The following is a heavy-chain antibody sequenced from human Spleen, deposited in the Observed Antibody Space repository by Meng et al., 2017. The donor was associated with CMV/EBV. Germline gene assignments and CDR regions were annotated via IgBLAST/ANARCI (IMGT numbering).Heavy chain of an antibody. J-gene: IGHJ4*02. V-gene: IGHV3-73*01. CDR3: TRLSDYSSSTWFNY. Sequence: GGSLRLSCAASGFPFSGSAMHCVRQASGKGLEWVGRIRSKPKGYAPAYAASVEGRFTISRDDSKNTAYLQMNSMKTEDTAVYYFTRLSDYSSSTWFNYWGQGTLVTVSS. CDR2: IRSKPKGYAP. CDR1: GFPFSGSA. D-gene: IGHD6-6*01.